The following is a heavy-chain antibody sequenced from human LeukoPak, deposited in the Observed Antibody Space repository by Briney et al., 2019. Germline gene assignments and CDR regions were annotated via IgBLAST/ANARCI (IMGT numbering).Heavy chain of an antibody. V-gene: IGHV4-4*07. J-gene: IGHJ5*02. CDR1: GGSINSYY. CDR2: IYTSGST. Sequence: SETLSLTCTVSGGSINSYYWSWIRQPAGKGLEWIGRIYTSGSTNYNPSLKSRVTISVDTSKNQFSLKLSSVTAADTAVYYCARDQRITMVRGVNYWFDPWGQGTLVTVSS. CDR3: ARDQRITMVRGVNYWFDP. D-gene: IGHD3-10*01.